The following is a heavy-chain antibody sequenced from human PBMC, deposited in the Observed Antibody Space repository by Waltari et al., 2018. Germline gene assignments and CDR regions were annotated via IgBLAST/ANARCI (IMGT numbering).Heavy chain of an antibody. Sequence: EVQLVESGGGLVKPGGSLRLSCAASGFTFSSYSMNWVRPAPGKGLEWVSSISSSSSYIYYADSVKGRFTISRDNAKNSLYLQMNSLRAEDTAVYYCARDRYDSSGYYHFDYWGQGTLVTVSS. CDR1: GFTFSSYS. CDR2: ISSSSSYI. V-gene: IGHV3-21*01. J-gene: IGHJ4*02. D-gene: IGHD3-22*01. CDR3: ARDRYDSSGYYHFDY.